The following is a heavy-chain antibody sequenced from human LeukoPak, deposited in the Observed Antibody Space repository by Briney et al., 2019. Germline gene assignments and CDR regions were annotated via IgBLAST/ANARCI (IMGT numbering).Heavy chain of an antibody. Sequence: SETLSLTCTVSGVSVSSYYWSWIRQPPGKGLEYIGYIYYSGSTNYNPSLKSRVTISVDTSKNQFSLKLSSVTAADTAVYYCARHAIRANYYGSGSYSGIVDYWGQGTLVTVSS. CDR2: IYYSGST. V-gene: IGHV4-59*08. D-gene: IGHD3-10*01. CDR3: ARHAIRANYYGSGSYSGIVDY. CDR1: GVSVSSYY. J-gene: IGHJ4*02.